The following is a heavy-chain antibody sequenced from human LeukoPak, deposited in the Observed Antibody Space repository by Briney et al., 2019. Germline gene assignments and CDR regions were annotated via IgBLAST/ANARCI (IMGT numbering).Heavy chain of an antibody. CDR2: INHSGST. D-gene: IGHD1-1*01. CDR3: ARVVQLEPIFDY. V-gene: IGHV4-34*01. Sequence: SETLSLTCAVYGGSFSGYYWSWIRQPPGKGLEWIGEINHSGSTNYNPSLKSRVTISVDTSKNQFSLKLSSVTAADTAVYYCARVVQLEPIFDYWGQGTLVTVSS. J-gene: IGHJ4*02. CDR1: GGSFSGYY.